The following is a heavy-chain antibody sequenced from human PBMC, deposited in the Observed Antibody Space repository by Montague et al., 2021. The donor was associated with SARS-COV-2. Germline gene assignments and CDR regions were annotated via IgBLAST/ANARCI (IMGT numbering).Heavy chain of an antibody. D-gene: IGHD6-13*01. CDR1: GFSLSTSGMC. J-gene: IGHJ5*02. Sequence: ALVKPTQTLTLTCTFSGFSLSTSGMCVSWIRQPPGKALEWLARIDWDDDKYYSTSLKTRLTISKDTSKNQVVLTMTNMDPVDTATYYCARILVAAAGSPFDPWGRGTLVTVSS. CDR3: ARILVAAAGSPFDP. V-gene: IGHV2-70*11. CDR2: IDWDDDK.